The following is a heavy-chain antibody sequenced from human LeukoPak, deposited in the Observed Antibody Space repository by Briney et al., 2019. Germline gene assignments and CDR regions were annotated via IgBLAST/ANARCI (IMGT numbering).Heavy chain of an antibody. D-gene: IGHD4/OR15-4a*01. CDR2: ISSSSSYI. V-gene: IGHV3-21*01. CDR1: GFTFSSYS. CDR3: ARDQPRLSSYYYGMDV. Sequence: GGSLRLSCAASGFTFSSYSMNWVRQAPGKGLEWVSSISSSSSYIYYADSVKGRFTISRDNAKNSLYLQMNSLRAEDTAVYYCARDQPRLSSYYYGMDVWGQGTTVTVSS. J-gene: IGHJ6*02.